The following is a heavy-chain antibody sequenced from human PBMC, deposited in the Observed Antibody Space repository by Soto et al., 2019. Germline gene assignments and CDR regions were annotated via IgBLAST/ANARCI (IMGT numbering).Heavy chain of an antibody. CDR3: ARDTGYGGPRVFYDS. CDR2: ISYDGSNK. J-gene: IGHJ4*02. D-gene: IGHD4-17*01. CDR1: GFTFSSYA. V-gene: IGHV3-30-3*01. Sequence: GGPLRLSCAASGFTFSSYAMHWVRQAPGKGLEWVAVISYDGSNKYYADSVKGRFTISRDNSKNALYLQMNSLRAEDTAVYYCARDTGYGGPRVFYDSWGQGTLDNVPS.